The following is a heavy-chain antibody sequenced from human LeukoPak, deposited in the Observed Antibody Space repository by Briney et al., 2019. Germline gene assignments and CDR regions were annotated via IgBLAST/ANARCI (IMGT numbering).Heavy chain of an antibody. CDR2: MNPNSGNT. D-gene: IGHD6-13*01. CDR3: ARGGYSSSWRYYYYMDV. J-gene: IGHJ6*03. CDR1: GYTFTSYD. Sequence: ASVKVSCKASGYTFTSYDINWVRQATGQGLEWMGWMNPNSGNTGYAQKFQGRVTMTRNTSISTAYMELSSLRSEDTAVYYCARGGYSSSWRYYYYMDVWGKRTTVTVSS. V-gene: IGHV1-8*01.